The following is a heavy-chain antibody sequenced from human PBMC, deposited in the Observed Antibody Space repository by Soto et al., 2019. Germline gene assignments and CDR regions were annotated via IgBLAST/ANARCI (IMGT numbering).Heavy chain of an antibody. CDR2: ISNGGDT. V-gene: IGHV3-23*01. D-gene: IGHD6-13*01. J-gene: IGHJ4*02. CDR1: GFTFSNYA. Sequence: EVQLLESGGGLIQPGGSLRLSCAASGFTFSNYAMTWVRQAPGTGLEWLSAISNGGDTYYADSVKGRWTVSGDNSKNMAYLQMDSLRADDAAVYYGARDWYEHSCGQRTLVTVAS. CDR3: ARDWYEHS.